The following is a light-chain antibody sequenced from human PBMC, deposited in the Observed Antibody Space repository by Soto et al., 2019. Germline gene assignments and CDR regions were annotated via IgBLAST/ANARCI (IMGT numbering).Light chain of an antibody. CDR2: EVS. Sequence: QSVLTQPASVSGSPGQSITISCTGTSSDVGGYNFVSWYQQHPGKVPKLMIYEVSNRPSGVSNRFSGSKSGNTASLTISGLQAEDEADYYCTSRTSSITLVFGGGTKVTVL. V-gene: IGLV2-14*01. J-gene: IGLJ3*02. CDR1: SSDVGGYNF. CDR3: TSRTSSITLV.